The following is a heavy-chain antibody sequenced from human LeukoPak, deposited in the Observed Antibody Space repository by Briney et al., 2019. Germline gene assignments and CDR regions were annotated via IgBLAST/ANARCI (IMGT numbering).Heavy chain of an antibody. V-gene: IGHV3-53*01. CDR2: IYGGDVT. D-gene: IGHD1-26*01. CDR1: GFAVSNNY. CDR3: TRDSTTFRFGY. Sequence: GGSLGLSCAGSGFAVSNNYMSWVRQAPGKGPEWVSIIYGGDVTYYVDSVKGRFTISRDNSKNMLYLQMNSLRVEDTAVYYCTRDSTTFRFGYWGQGTLVTVSS. J-gene: IGHJ4*02.